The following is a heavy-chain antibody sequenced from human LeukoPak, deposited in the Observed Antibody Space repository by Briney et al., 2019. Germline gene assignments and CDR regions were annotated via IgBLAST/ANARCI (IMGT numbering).Heavy chain of an antibody. D-gene: IGHD3-3*01. CDR1: GYTLTELS. CDR3: ATDRAYTIFEG. Sequence: VASVKVSCKVSGYTLTELSMHRVRQAPGKGLEWMGGFDPDDGETIYAQKFQGRVTMTEDTSTDTAYMELSSLRSEDTAVYYCATDRAYTIFEGWGQGTLVTVSS. J-gene: IGHJ4*02. CDR2: FDPDDGET. V-gene: IGHV1-24*01.